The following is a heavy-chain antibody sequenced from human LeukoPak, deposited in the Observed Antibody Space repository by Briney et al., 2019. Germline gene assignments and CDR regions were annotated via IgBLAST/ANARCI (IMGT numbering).Heavy chain of an antibody. V-gene: IGHV3-23*01. J-gene: IGHJ6*02. CDR1: GFTFSSYA. CDR3: AKDSTVTLFYYYYGMDV. CDR2: MSGRGGNT. D-gene: IGHD4-17*01. Sequence: GGSLRLSCAASGFTFSSYAMSWVRQAPGKGLEWVSAMSGRGGNTYYADSVKGRFTIYRDDSKNTLYLQMNSLRPEDTAVYYCAKDSTVTLFYYYYGMDVWGQGTTVTVSS.